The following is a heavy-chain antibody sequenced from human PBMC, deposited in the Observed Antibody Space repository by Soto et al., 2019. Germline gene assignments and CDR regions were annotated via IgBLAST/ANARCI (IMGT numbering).Heavy chain of an antibody. CDR1: GGSISSGAYY. D-gene: IGHD2-15*01. V-gene: IGHV4-30-4*01. CDR3: AHYRGGRAFDI. Sequence: QVQLQESGPGLVKPSQTLSLTCTVSGGSISSGAYYWRWIRQPPGKGLEWIGYIYYSGSTYYNPSLKSRVTMSVETSKNQFSLKLSSVAAADAAVYYCAHYRGGRAFDIWGQGTMVTVSS. J-gene: IGHJ3*02. CDR2: IYYSGST.